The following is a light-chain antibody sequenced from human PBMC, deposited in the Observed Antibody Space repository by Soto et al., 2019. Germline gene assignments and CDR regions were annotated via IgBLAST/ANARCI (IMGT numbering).Light chain of an antibody. Sequence: ALTQPPSVSGAPGQRVTSSGTGSSSNIGSGYDVHWYQQLPGTAPKLLIYGNSDRPSGVPDRFSGSKSGTSASLAITGLKAEDEADYYCQSYDSSLSGPYVFGTGTKVTVL. CDR1: SSNIGSGYD. J-gene: IGLJ1*01. V-gene: IGLV1-40*01. CDR3: QSYDSSLSGPYV. CDR2: GNS.